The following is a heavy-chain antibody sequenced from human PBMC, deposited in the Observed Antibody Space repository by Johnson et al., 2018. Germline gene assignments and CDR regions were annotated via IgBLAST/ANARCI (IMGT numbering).Heavy chain of an antibody. CDR1: GFTFSSYA. CDR3: ARSALYVAFDI. CDR2: ISSNGGST. Sequence: VQLVQSGEGLVQPGGSLRLSCAASGFTFSSYALHWVRQAPGKGLDYVSAISSNGGSTYYADSVKGRFTIARDNSKNKRYLQRGSLRAEDMAVYYCARSALYVAFDIWGQGTMVTVSS. J-gene: IGHJ3*02. V-gene: IGHV3-64*02. D-gene: IGHD2-8*01.